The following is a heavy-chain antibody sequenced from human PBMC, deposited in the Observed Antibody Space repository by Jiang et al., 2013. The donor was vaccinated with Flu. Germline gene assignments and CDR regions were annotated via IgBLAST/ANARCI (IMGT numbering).Heavy chain of an antibody. J-gene: IGHJ4*02. CDR1: GDSVSSNSAA. CDR2: AYYRSQWYI. Sequence: SQTLSLTCAISGDSVSSNSAAWNWIRQSPSRGLEWLGRAYYRSQWYIDYAMTVKGRIIVTPDTSKNQFSLQLNSVTPQDTAVYYCVRGADAADYWGQGNPGHRLL. V-gene: IGHV6-1*01. D-gene: IGHD2-15*01. CDR3: VRGADAADY.